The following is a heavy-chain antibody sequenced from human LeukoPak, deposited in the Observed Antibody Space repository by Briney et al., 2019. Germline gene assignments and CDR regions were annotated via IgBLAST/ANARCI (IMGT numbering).Heavy chain of an antibody. CDR1: GFTFSSYW. CDR3: ARGRPHGNDY. J-gene: IGHJ4*02. CDR2: IASDVSST. Sequence: GGSLRLSCAASGFTFSSYWMNWVRHAPGKGLVWVSRIASDVSSTTYADSVKGRFSISRDNAKNTLYLRMNSLRVEDTAVYCCARGRPHGNDYWGQGTLVTVSS. V-gene: IGHV3-74*01. D-gene: IGHD4-23*01.